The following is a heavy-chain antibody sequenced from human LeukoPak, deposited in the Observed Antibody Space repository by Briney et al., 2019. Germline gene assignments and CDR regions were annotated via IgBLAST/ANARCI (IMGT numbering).Heavy chain of an antibody. CDR3: ARGSIAVAGTGFYDY. CDR1: GGTFSSYT. V-gene: IGHV1-69*02. CDR2: IIPILGIA. D-gene: IGHD6-19*01. J-gene: IGHJ4*02. Sequence: SVKVSCKASGGTFSSYTISWVRQAPGQGLEWMGRIIPILGIANYAQKFQGRVTITADKSTSTACMELSSLRSEDTAVYYCARGSIAVAGTGFYDYWGQGTLVTVSS.